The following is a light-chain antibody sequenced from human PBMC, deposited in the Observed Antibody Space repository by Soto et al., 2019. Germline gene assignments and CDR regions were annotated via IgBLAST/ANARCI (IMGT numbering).Light chain of an antibody. V-gene: IGKV1-27*01. Sequence: DVPMTQSPSSLSASVGDRVTITCRASQGIAPDLAWFQQKPGKVPKLRISAASTLQSGVPSRFSGSGSGTDFTLTISSLQPEDGASYYSQKYKSASLTFDGGNKVEIQ. CDR1: QGIAPD. CDR2: AAS. CDR3: QKYKSASLT. J-gene: IGKJ4*01.